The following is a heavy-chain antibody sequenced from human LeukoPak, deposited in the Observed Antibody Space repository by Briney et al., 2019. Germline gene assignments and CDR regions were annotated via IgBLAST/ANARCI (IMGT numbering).Heavy chain of an antibody. CDR1: GYTFTNYT. CDR2: INTNTGNP. J-gene: IGHJ6*03. CDR3: ARPKLRWSAYYYMDV. D-gene: IGHD4-23*01. Sequence: ASVKVSCKASGYTFTNYTMNWVRQAPGQGLEGMGWINTNTGNPTYPQGFTGRFVFSLDTSVSTASLQISSLKAEDTAVYYCARPKLRWSAYYYMDVWGKGTTVTVSS. V-gene: IGHV7-4-1*02.